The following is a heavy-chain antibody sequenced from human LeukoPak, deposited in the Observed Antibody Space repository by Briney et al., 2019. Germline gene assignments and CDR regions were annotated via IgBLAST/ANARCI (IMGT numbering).Heavy chain of an antibody. Sequence: GASVKVSCKASGYTFTGYYMHWVRQAPEQGLEWMGGIIPIFGTANYAQKFQGRVTVTADKSTSTAYMELSSLRSEDTAVYYCARGYCSSTSCPGRGVGYYYMDVWGKGTTVTVSS. D-gene: IGHD2-2*01. CDR3: ARGYCSSTSCPGRGVGYYYMDV. J-gene: IGHJ6*03. V-gene: IGHV1-69*06. CDR2: IIPIFGTA. CDR1: GYTFTGYY.